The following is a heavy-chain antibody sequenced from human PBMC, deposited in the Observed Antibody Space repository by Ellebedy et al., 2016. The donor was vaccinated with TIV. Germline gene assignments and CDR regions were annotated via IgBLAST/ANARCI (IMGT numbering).Heavy chain of an antibody. J-gene: IGHJ4*02. Sequence: SETLSLTXTVSGGSISSGGYYWSWIRQHPGKGLEWIGYIYYSGSTYYNPSLKSRVTISVDTSKNQFSLKLSSVTAADTAVYYCARGYCSGGSCYPDYWGQGTLVTVSS. CDR3: ARGYCSGGSCYPDY. V-gene: IGHV4-31*03. CDR1: GGSISSGGYY. CDR2: IYYSGST. D-gene: IGHD2-15*01.